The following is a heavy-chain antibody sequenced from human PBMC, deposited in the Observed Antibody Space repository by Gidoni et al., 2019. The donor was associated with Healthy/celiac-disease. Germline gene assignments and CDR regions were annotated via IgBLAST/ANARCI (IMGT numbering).Heavy chain of an antibody. Sequence: EVQLLESGGGLVQPGGLLRLSCAASGFSFSRDSMGGVRQAPGKGVEWISAISGGSGSTYYADTGKCRFTISRDKSKNTLYLQMKSLRAEDTAVYYCAKAVTVVTSGSSRFNWFDPWGQGTLVTVSS. CDR2: ISGGSGST. V-gene: IGHV3-23*01. J-gene: IGHJ5*02. CDR1: GFSFSRDS. D-gene: IGHD2-21*02. CDR3: AKAVTVVTSGSSRFNWFDP.